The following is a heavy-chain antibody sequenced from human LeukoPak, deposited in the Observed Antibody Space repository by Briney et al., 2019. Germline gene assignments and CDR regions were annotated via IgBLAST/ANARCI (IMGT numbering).Heavy chain of an antibody. Sequence: SETLSLTCTVSGGSTSSGDYYWSWIRQPPGQGLEWIGYIYYSGSTYYNPSLKSRVTISVDTSKNQFSLKLSSVTAADTAVYYCARDGYYDSRGSDPWGQGTLVTVSS. D-gene: IGHD3-22*01. CDR2: IYYSGST. CDR1: GGSTSSGDYY. J-gene: IGHJ5*02. CDR3: ARDGYYDSRGSDP. V-gene: IGHV4-30-4*01.